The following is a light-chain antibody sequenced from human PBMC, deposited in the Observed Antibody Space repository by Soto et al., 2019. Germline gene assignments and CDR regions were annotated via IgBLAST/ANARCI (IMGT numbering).Light chain of an antibody. CDR2: DAS. V-gene: IGKV1-33*01. J-gene: IGKJ1*01. CDR1: QSIRSW. CDR3: QQYNNLPRT. Sequence: DIQMTQSPSTLSASVGDRVTITCRASQSIRSWLAWYQQKPGKAPKLLIYDASSLETGVPSRFSGSGSGTDFTFTINSLQPEDIATYYCQQYNNLPRTFGQGTKVDI.